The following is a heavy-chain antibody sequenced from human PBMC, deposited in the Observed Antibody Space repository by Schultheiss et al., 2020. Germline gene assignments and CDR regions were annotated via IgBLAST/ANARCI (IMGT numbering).Heavy chain of an antibody. V-gene: IGHV4-39*01. CDR3: ARRWYDFWSGSRLDP. J-gene: IGHJ5*02. Sequence: SETLSLTCTVSGGSISSGGYYWSWIRQHPGKGLEWIGYIYYSGSTYYNPSLKSRVTISVDTSKNQFSLKLSSVTAADTAVYYCARRWYDFWSGSRLDPWGQGTLVNVSS. D-gene: IGHD3-3*01. CDR2: IYYSGST. CDR1: GGSISSGGYY.